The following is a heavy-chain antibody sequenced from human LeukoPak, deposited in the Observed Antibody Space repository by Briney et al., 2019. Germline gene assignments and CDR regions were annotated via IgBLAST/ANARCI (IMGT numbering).Heavy chain of an antibody. CDR1: GFTFSSYG. J-gene: IGHJ3*02. D-gene: IGHD3-22*01. CDR3: ASLLYDSSGYDASDI. CDR2: IWYDGSNK. Sequence: GGSLRLSCAASGFTFSSYGMHWVRQAPGKGLEWVAVIWYDGSNKYYADSVKGRFTISRDNSKNTLYLQMNSLRAEDTAVYYCASLLYDSSGYDASDIWGQGTMVTVSS. V-gene: IGHV3-33*01.